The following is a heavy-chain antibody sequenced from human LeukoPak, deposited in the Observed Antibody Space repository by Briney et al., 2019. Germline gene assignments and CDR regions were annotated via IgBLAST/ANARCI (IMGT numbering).Heavy chain of an antibody. CDR2: IWYDGSNK. CDR1: GFTFSSYG. CDR3: TYYRRDPTGFYYGMDV. J-gene: IGHJ6*02. D-gene: IGHD3-10*02. Sequence: GGSLRLSCAASGFTFSSYGMHWVRQAPGKGLEWVAVIWYDGSNKYYADSVKGRFTISRDNSKNTACLQMNSLKTEDTGVYYCTYYRRDPTGFYYGMDVWGQGTSVTVSS. V-gene: IGHV3-33*01.